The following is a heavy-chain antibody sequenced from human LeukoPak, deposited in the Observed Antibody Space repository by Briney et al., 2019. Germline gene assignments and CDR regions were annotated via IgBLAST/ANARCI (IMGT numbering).Heavy chain of an antibody. CDR3: ARDYHDSSLDY. D-gene: IGHD3-22*01. J-gene: IGHJ4*02. V-gene: IGHV4-4*02. CDR2: IYHSGST. CDR1: GDSISSSDW. Sequence: PSGTLSLTCAVSGDSISSSDWWSWVRQPPGKGLEWIGEIYHSGSTNYNPSLKSRVTISVDKSKNQFSLKLTSVTAADTAVYYCARDYHDSSLDYWGQGTLVTVS.